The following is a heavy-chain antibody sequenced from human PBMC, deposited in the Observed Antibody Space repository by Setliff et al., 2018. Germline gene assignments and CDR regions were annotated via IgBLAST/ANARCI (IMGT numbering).Heavy chain of an antibody. V-gene: IGHV3-73*01. D-gene: IGHD6-19*01. Sequence: GESLKISCAASGFTFSGSEIHCVRQASGKGLEWVGRIRSKADKYATDYGASAKGRFIISRDDSKKTAYLQMSSLRAEDTAMYYCLLPCTSGWYNWVDPWGQGTLVTVSS. CDR1: GFTFSGSE. CDR2: IRSKADKYAT. J-gene: IGHJ5*02. CDR3: LLPCTSGWYNWVDP.